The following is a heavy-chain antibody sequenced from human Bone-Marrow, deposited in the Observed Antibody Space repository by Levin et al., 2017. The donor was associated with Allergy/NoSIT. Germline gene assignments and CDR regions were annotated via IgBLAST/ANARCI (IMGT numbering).Heavy chain of an antibody. CDR2: ISSSSSYV. Sequence: GESLKISCAASGFTFSTYNMNWVRQAPGKGLEWVSSISSSSSYVYSADSVKGRFTISRDNAKNSLYLQMSSLRAEDTAVYYCARGSSWYDTWYFGLWGRGTLVTASS. V-gene: IGHV3-21*01. D-gene: IGHD6-13*01. J-gene: IGHJ2*01. CDR1: GFTFSTYN. CDR3: ARGSSWYDTWYFGL.